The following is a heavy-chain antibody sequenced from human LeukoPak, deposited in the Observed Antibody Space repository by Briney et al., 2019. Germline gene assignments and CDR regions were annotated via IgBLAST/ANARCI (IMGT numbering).Heavy chain of an antibody. D-gene: IGHD5-18*01. J-gene: IGHJ4*02. V-gene: IGHV3-21*01. CDR2: ISSSSYI. Sequence: GGSLRLSCAASGFTFSSYSMNWVRQAPGKGLEWVSSISSSSYIYYADSVKGRFTISRDNAKNSLYLQMKSLRAEDTAVYYWAKGGEYSYGSVDYWGQGTLVTVSS. CDR1: GFTFSSYS. CDR3: AKGGEYSYGSVDY.